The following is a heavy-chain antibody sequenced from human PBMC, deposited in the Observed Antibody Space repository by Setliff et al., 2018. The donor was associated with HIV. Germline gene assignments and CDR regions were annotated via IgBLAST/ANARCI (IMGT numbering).Heavy chain of an antibody. CDR3: ARGTPRGSYDY. V-gene: IGHV3-64*02. Sequence: PGGSLRLSCVASGFTFSSYTMHWVRQAPGKGLEYVSAITHDGAKTYYADSVKGRFTISRDNSKNTVYLQMGSLRVEDIAVYHCARGTPRGSYDYWGQGTPVTVSS. CDR2: ITHDGAKT. D-gene: IGHD1-26*01. J-gene: IGHJ4*02. CDR1: GFTFSSYT.